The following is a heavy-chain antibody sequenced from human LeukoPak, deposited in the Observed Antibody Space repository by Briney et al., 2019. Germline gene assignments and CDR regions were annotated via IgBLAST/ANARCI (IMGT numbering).Heavy chain of an antibody. Sequence: GGSLRLSCAASGFTFSSYSMNWVRQAPGKGLEWVSSISSSGSYIYYAESVKGRFTISRDNAKNSLYLQMNSLRAEDTAMYYCATSPGIATNWGQGTLVTVSS. J-gene: IGHJ4*02. D-gene: IGHD6-13*01. CDR1: GFTFSSYS. CDR2: ISSSGSYI. CDR3: ATSPGIATN. V-gene: IGHV3-21*01.